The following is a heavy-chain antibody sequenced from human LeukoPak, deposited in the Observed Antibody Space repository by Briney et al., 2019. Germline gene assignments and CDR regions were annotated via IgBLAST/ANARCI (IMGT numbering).Heavy chain of an antibody. CDR3: AKGAYCSSTSCYISWFDP. D-gene: IGHD2-2*02. V-gene: IGHV3-74*01. J-gene: IGHJ5*02. CDR2: INEDGSTT. Sequence: GGSLRLSCAASGFTFSSNWMHWVRHAPGKGLVWVSRINEDGSTTYYADSVKGRFTISRDNSKNTLYLQMNSLRAEDTAVYYCAKGAYCSSTSCYISWFDPWGQGTLVTVSS. CDR1: GFTFSSNW.